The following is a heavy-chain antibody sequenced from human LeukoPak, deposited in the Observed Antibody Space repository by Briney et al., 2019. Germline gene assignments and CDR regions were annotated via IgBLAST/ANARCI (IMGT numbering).Heavy chain of an antibody. CDR2: INHSGST. V-gene: IGHV4-34*01. D-gene: IGHD3-10*01. Sequence: ASETLSLTCAVYGGSFSGYYWSWIRQPPGKGLEWIGEINHSGSTNYNPSLKSRVTISVDTSKNQFSLKLSSVTAADTAVYYCARGRIFDHWGQGTLVTVSS. J-gene: IGHJ5*02. CDR1: GGSFSGYY. CDR3: ARGRIFDH.